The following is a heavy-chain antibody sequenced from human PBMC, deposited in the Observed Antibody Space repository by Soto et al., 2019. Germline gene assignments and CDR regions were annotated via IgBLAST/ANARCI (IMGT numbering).Heavy chain of an antibody. CDR1: GFTFNTYG. V-gene: IGHV3-30*18. D-gene: IGHD2-2*02. CDR2: ISYDGSEK. Sequence: GESLRLSCAASGFTFNTYGMHWVRQAPGKGLEWVAVISYDGSEKYYVDSVKGRFTISKDNSKNTLYLQMNSLRPEDTAVYYCAKSXNFYCSSPNCYKYYFDHWGQGTRVTVSS. J-gene: IGHJ4*02. CDR3: AKSXNFYCSSPNCYKYYFDH.